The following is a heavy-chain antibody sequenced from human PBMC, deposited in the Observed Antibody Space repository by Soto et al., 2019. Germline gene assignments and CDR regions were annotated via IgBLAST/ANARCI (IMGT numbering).Heavy chain of an antibody. Sequence: QVQLVESGGGVVQPGRSLRLSCATSGFTFSSYGMHWVRQAPCKGLEWVTIISFDGTNMHYADSVKGRFTISRDNSKNTLYLQMNSLRAEATAVYYCAKDTLTSGGLNYWGQGTLVTVSS. J-gene: IGHJ4*02. CDR2: ISFDGTNM. V-gene: IGHV3-30*18. CDR1: GFTFSSYG. CDR3: AKDTLTSGGLNY. D-gene: IGHD2-15*01.